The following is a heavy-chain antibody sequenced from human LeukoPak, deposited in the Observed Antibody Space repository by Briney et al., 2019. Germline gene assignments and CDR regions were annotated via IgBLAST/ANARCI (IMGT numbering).Heavy chain of an antibody. D-gene: IGHD2-2*01. V-gene: IGHV3-73*01. J-gene: IGHJ6*02. CDR1: GFSFSGSA. Sequence: GGSLRLSCAASGFSFSGSAIHWVRQACGEGREWVGRIRSRANSYVTVRAAAVTHRCSISREDSRNTAYRQMNSLTTEDTAVYFCARDIATYCSRANCYVDNFYGLDVWGQGTRVTVSS. CDR3: ARDIATYCSRANCYVDNFYGLDV. CDR2: IRSRANSYVT.